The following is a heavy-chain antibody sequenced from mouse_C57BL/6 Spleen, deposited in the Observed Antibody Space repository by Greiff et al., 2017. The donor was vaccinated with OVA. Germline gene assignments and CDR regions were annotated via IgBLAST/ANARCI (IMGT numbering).Heavy chain of an antibody. D-gene: IGHD2-2*01. Sequence: EVQLVESGPELVKPGASVKISCKASGYSFTGYYMNWVKQSPEKSLEWIGEINPSTGGTTYNQKFKAKATLTVDKSSSTAYMQLKSLTSEDSAVYYCARGGYDGFAYWGQGTLVTVSA. CDR2: INPSTGGT. CDR3: ARGGYDGFAY. J-gene: IGHJ3*01. CDR1: GYSFTGYY. V-gene: IGHV1-42*01.